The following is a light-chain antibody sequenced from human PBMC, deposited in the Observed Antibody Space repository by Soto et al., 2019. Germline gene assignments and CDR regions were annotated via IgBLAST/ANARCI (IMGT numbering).Light chain of an antibody. CDR1: QSISSSY. J-gene: IGKJ2*01. CDR3: QQYGSSSYT. CDR2: AAS. V-gene: IGKV3-20*01. Sequence: EIVLTQSPGTLSLSPGERATLSCRASQSISSSYLAWYQQKPGQAPRLLIYAASSRATGIPDRFSGSGSGTDFTLTISRLEPDDVAVYYCQQYGSSSYTFGQGTQLEIK.